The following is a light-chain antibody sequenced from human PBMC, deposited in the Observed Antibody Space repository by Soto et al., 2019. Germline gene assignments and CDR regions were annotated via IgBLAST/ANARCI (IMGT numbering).Light chain of an antibody. CDR3: SSYTSSSTREV. V-gene: IGLV2-14*01. CDR1: ISDVGGYNY. CDR2: DVS. J-gene: IGLJ1*01. Sequence: QSALTQPASVSGSPRQSITISCTGTISDVGGYNYVSWYQQHPGKAPKLMIYDVSNRPSGVSNRFSGSTSGNTASLTISGLQAEDEADYYCSSYTSSSTREVFLTGTKVTVL.